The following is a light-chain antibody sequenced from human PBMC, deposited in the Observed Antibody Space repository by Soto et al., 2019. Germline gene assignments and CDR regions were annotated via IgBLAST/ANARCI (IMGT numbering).Light chain of an antibody. V-gene: IGKV1-5*03. Sequence: DLQMAPSPSTLSGSVGCSVSITCRASQTISSWLAWYQQKPGKAPKLLIYKASTLKSGVPSRFSGSGSGTEFTLTISSLQPDDFATYYCQHYNSYSEALGQGTKVDIK. CDR1: QTISSW. J-gene: IGKJ1*01. CDR3: QHYNSYSEA. CDR2: KAS.